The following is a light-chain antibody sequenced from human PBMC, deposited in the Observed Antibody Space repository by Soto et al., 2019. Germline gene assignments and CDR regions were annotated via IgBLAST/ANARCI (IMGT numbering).Light chain of an antibody. CDR1: ESIGSW. J-gene: IGKJ1*01. V-gene: IGKV1-5*01. CDR2: DTS. CDR3: QQYTTYSGT. Sequence: DIQMTQSPSTLSASVGDRVTITCRANESIGSWLAWYQQKPGRAPKFLIFDTSSLESGVPSRFSGSGSGTEFALTISPLQPDDCATYYCQQYTTYSGTFGQGTKVELK.